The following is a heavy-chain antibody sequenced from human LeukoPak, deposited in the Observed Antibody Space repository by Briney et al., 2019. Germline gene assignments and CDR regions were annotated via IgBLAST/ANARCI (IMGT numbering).Heavy chain of an antibody. D-gene: IGHD3-3*01. Sequence: GGSLRLSCAASGFTFSSYALSWVRQAPGKGLEWVSGINDSGGSTYYADSVKGRFTISRDNSKNTLYLQMNSLRAEDTAVYYCAKDVRDGITIFGVVIAPFDYWGQGTLVTVSS. V-gene: IGHV3-23*01. CDR1: GFTFSSYA. CDR3: AKDVRDGITIFGVVIAPFDY. CDR2: INDSGGST. J-gene: IGHJ4*02.